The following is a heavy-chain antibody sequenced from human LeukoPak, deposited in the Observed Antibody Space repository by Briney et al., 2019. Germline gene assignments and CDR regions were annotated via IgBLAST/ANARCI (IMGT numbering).Heavy chain of an antibody. D-gene: IGHD2-2*01. CDR1: GGTFSSYA. V-gene: IGHV1-69*01. J-gene: IGHJ4*02. CDR2: IIPIFGTA. Sequence: SVKVSCKASGGTFSSYAISWVRQAPGQGLEWMGGIIPIFGTANYAQKFQGRVTITADESTSTAYMELSSQRSEDTAVYYCARPKVPAAMWGSFFYWGQGTLVTVSS. CDR3: ARPKVPAAMWGSFFY.